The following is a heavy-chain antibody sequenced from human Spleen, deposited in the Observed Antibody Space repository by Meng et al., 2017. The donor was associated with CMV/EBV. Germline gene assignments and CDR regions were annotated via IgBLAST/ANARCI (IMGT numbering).Heavy chain of an antibody. CDR1: EFFFSAYR. V-gene: IGHV3-64*02. Sequence: SCVAPEFFFSAYRMYWVRQAPGKGLDYVSAISIDGGSTYYADSVKGRFTISRDNSKNTLYLQMDSLRAEDMAVYYCARGDDLLSLDYWGQGTLVTVSS. J-gene: IGHJ4*02. D-gene: IGHD2-2*01. CDR3: ARGDDLLSLDY. CDR2: ISIDGGST.